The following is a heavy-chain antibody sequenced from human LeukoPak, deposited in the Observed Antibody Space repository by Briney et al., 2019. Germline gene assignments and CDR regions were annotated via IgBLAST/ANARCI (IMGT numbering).Heavy chain of an antibody. D-gene: IGHD6-13*01. J-gene: IGHJ4*02. CDR1: GFTFSSYA. CDR3: ARAPTGGPRIAAAGTYGY. CDR2: ISSSSSYI. V-gene: IGHV3-21*01. Sequence: NPGGSLRLSCAASGFTFSSYAMSWVRQAPGKGLEWVSSISSSSSYIYYADSVKGRFTISRDNAKNSLYLQMNSLRAEDTAVYYCARAPTGGPRIAAAGTYGYWGQGTLVTVSS.